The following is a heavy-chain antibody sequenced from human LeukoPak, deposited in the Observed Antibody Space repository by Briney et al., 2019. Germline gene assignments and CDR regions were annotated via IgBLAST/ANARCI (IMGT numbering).Heavy chain of an antibody. J-gene: IGHJ5*02. CDR3: ANTYALGNYYKGGFDP. V-gene: IGHV1-2*02. D-gene: IGHD3-10*01. CDR1: GYTFTGYY. CDR2: VNPNSGDT. Sequence: ASVKVSCKASGYTFTGYYLHCVRQAPGQGLEWMGCVNPNSGDTNYAQNFQCRVTMTRDTSIRTVYMELSRLRSDDKAVYYCANTYALGNYYKGGFDPWGQGTLVTVSS.